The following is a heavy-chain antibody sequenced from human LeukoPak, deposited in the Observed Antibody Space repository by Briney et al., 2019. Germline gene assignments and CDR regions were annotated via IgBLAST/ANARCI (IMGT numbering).Heavy chain of an antibody. Sequence: GGSLRLSCAASGFTFSTCAMSWVRQAPGKGLEWVSTITESGSTFCADSVKGRFTISRDNAKATLFLQMDTLRVADTAIYYCAKEARSGYYYFDYWGQGALVTVSS. J-gene: IGHJ4*02. V-gene: IGHV3-23*01. CDR2: ITESGST. CDR3: AKEARSGYYYFDY. CDR1: GFTFSTCA. D-gene: IGHD3-22*01.